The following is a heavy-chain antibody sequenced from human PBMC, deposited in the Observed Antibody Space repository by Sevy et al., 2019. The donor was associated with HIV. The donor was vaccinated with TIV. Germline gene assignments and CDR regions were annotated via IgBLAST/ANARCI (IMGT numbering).Heavy chain of an antibody. J-gene: IGHJ2*01. CDR3: ARLPYGNYWYFDL. CDR2: IYTDGST. D-gene: IGHD3-10*01. V-gene: IGHV3-53*01. CDR1: GFTVSSNY. Sequence: GGSLRLSCAVSGFTVSSNYMSWVRQAPGKGLEWVSVIYTDGSTFYADSLKGRFTISRDNSKNTLYLQMNSLRAEDTAVYYCARLPYGNYWYFDLSGRGTVVTVSS.